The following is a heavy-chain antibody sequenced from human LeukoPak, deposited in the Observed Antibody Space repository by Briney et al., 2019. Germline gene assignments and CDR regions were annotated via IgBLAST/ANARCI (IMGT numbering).Heavy chain of an antibody. V-gene: IGHV3-53*01. CDR1: GFTVSSNY. CDR3: ARGDQLENNWFDP. Sequence: GGSLRLSCAASGFTVSSNYMSWVRQAPGKGLEWVSVIYSGGGTYYADSVKGRFTISRDNSKNTLYLQMNSLRAEDTAVYYCARGDQLENNWFDPWGQGTLVAVSS. CDR2: IYSGGGT. D-gene: IGHD1-1*01. J-gene: IGHJ5*02.